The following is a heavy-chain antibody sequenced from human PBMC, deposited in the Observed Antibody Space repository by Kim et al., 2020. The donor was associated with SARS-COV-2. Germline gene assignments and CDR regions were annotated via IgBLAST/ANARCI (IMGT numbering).Heavy chain of an antibody. CDR2: IIPIFGTA. V-gene: IGHV1-69*13. D-gene: IGHD1-26*01. J-gene: IGHJ6*02. CDR1: GGTFSSYA. Sequence: SVKVSCKASGGTFSSYAISWVRQAPGQGLEWMGGIIPIFGTANYAQKFQGRVTITADESTSTAYMELSSLRSEDTAVYYCARTLGEEWELHYYYYYGMDVWGQGTTVTVSS. CDR3: ARTLGEEWELHYYYYYGMDV.